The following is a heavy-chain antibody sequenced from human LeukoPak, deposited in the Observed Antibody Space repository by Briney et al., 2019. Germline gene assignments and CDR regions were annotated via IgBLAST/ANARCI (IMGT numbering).Heavy chain of an antibody. D-gene: IGHD3-22*01. CDR1: GFTFSSYG. CDR3: AGPIYDSSAYYMDV. J-gene: IGHJ6*03. CDR2: IRYDGSNK. Sequence: GGSLRLSCAASGFTFSSYGMHWVRQAPGKGLEWVAYIRYDGSNKYYADSVKGRFTISRDNSKSTLYLQMNNLRAKDTAVYYCAGPIYDSSAYYMDVWGKGTTVTIS. V-gene: IGHV3-30*02.